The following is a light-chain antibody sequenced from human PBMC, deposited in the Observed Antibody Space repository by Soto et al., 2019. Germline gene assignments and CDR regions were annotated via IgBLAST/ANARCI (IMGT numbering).Light chain of an antibody. CDR2: SNN. Sequence: QSVLTQPPSASGTPGQRVTISCSGSSSNIGGYTVNWYQQLPGTAPKLLIYSNNQRPSGISNRFSGSKSGNTASLTISGLQAEDEADYYCNSCTDTTSLIFGGGTKLTVL. CDR3: NSCTDTTSLI. V-gene: IGLV1-44*01. CDR1: SSNIGGYT. J-gene: IGLJ2*01.